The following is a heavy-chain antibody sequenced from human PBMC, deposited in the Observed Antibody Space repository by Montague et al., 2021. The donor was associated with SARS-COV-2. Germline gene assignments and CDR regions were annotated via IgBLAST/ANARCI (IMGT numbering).Heavy chain of an antibody. CDR3: ARVRYYGSGTSLGMDV. D-gene: IGHD3-10*01. Sequence: SETLSLTCTVSGGSISSYYWSWIRQPPGRGLQWIGYISYSGSTNYNPSLKSRVTISVDTSKNQFSLKLSSVTAADTAAYYCARVRYYGSGTSLGMDVWGQGTTVTVSS. CDR1: GGSISSYY. V-gene: IGHV4-59*12. CDR2: ISYSGST. J-gene: IGHJ6*02.